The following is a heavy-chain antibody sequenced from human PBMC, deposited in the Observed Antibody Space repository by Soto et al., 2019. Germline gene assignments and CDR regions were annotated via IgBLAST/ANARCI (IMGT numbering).Heavy chain of an antibody. D-gene: IGHD1-1*01. CDR3: ATANWSHHYFDH. J-gene: IGHJ4*02. CDR1: GWSFSGYY. Sequence: XETLSLTCAVYGWSFSGYYWSWLRQPPGKGLEWIGEINHSGSPNYNPSLKSRVTISVDTSKNQFSLKMTSVTAADTAVYYCATANWSHHYFDHWGQGTLVTVSS. CDR2: INHSGSP. V-gene: IGHV4-34*01.